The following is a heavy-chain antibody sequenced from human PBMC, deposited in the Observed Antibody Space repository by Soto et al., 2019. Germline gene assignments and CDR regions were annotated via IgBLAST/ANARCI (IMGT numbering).Heavy chain of an antibody. J-gene: IGHJ6*03. V-gene: IGHV4-34*01. D-gene: IGHD2-8*01. Sequence: PSETLSLTCAVYGGSFSGYYWSWIRQPPGKGLEWIGEINHSGSTNYNPSLKSRVTISVDTSKNQFSLKLSSVTAADTAVYYCARATSIVLMVGDYYYMDVWGKGTTVTVSS. CDR1: GGSFSGYY. CDR2: INHSGST. CDR3: ARATSIVLMVGDYYYMDV.